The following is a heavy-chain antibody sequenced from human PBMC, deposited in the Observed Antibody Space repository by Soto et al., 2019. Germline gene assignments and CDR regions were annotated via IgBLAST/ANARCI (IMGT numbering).Heavy chain of an antibody. CDR1: VFTFGIYW. V-gene: IGHV3-74*01. CDR3: ARGRTYGMDV. J-gene: IGHJ6*01. CDR2: IDSDGSST. Sequence: RGALQISCAASVFTFGIYWMNWVRQAPGKGLVWVSRIDSDGSSTTYADSVKGRFTTSRDNAKKTLYLQMSSLRVEDTAVYYCARGRTYGMDVWGQGTTVTVSS.